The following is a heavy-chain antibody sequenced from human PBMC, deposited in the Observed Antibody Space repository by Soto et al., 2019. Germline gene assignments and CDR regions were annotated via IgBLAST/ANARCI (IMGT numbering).Heavy chain of an antibody. CDR2: ISGSGGST. J-gene: IGHJ4*02. CDR1: GFTFSSYA. CDR3: AKWDRSRCSSTSCLLDY. Sequence: GGSLRLSCAASGFTFSSYAMSWVRQAPGKGLEWVSAISGSGGSTYYADSVKGRFTISRDNSKNTLYLQMNSLRAEDTAVYYCAKWDRSRCSSTSCLLDYWGQGTLVTVSS. V-gene: IGHV3-23*01. D-gene: IGHD2-2*01.